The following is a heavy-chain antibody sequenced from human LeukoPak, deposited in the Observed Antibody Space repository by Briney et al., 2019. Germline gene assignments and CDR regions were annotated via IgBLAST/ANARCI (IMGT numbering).Heavy chain of an antibody. CDR1: GFTFSSYA. V-gene: IGHV3-21*01. D-gene: IGHD2-2*01. Sequence: GGSLRLSXAASGFTFSSYAMNWVRQAPGKGLEWVSSISSSSSYIYYADSVKGRFTISRDNAKNSLYLQMNSLRAEDTAVYYCAVVPAVDYWGQGTLVTVSS. J-gene: IGHJ4*02. CDR2: ISSSSSYI. CDR3: AVVPAVDY.